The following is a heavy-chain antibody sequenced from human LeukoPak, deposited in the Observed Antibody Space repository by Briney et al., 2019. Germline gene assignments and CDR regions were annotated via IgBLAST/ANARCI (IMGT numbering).Heavy chain of an antibody. J-gene: IGHJ6*03. V-gene: IGHV4-34*01. CDR2: INHSGST. CDR3: ARGRSLLWFGDSLGRGHYYMDV. Sequence: SETLSLTCAVYGGSFSGYYWSWIRQPPGKGLEWIGEINHSGSTNYNPSLKSRVTISVDTSKNQFSLKLSSVTAADTAVYYCARGRSLLWFGDSLGRGHYYMDVWGKGTTVTVSS. CDR1: GGSFSGYY. D-gene: IGHD3-10*01.